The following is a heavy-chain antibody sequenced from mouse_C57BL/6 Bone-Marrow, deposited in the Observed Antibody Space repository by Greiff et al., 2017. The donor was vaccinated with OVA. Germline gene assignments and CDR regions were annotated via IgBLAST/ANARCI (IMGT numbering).Heavy chain of an antibody. J-gene: IGHJ3*01. V-gene: IGHV1-76*01. CDR2: IYPGSGNT. CDR1: GYTFTDYY. CDR3: ARPDYYGSSSWFAY. Sequence: QVQLQQSGAELVRPGASVKLSCKASGYTFTDYYINWVKQRPGQGLEWIARIYPGSGNTYYNEKFKGKATLTAEKSSSTAYMQLSSLTSEDSAVYFCARPDYYGSSSWFAYWGQGTLVTVSA. D-gene: IGHD1-1*01.